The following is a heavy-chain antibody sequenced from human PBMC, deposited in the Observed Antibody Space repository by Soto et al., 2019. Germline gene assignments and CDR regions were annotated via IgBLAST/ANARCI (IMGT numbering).Heavy chain of an antibody. CDR3: ARGGLGIYYSDGGDV. D-gene: IGHD2-21*01. J-gene: IGHJ6*02. CDR2: VSGYNGET. CDR1: GYTFTKFG. Sequence: QVQLVQSGAEVKKPGASVKVSCKASGYTFTKFGISWVRQAPGQGLEWMGWVSGYNGETSYAQSLQGRVTMTTDTYRLTAYMELLCFCSDDTAGFCCARGGLGIYYSDGGDVWGQGTAVTVPS. V-gene: IGHV1-18*01.